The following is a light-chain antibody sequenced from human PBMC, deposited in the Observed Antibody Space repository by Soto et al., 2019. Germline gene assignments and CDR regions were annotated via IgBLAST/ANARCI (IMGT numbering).Light chain of an antibody. CDR3: CSYAGRSTYV. J-gene: IGLJ1*01. Sequence: QSVLTQPASVSGSPGQSITISCTGTSSDVGSYNLVSWYQQHPGKAPKVMIYEGSERPSGVSNRFSGFKYGNTASLTISGLQAEDEADYYCCSYAGRSTYVFGTGTKLTVL. V-gene: IGLV2-23*01. CDR1: SSDVGSYNL. CDR2: EGS.